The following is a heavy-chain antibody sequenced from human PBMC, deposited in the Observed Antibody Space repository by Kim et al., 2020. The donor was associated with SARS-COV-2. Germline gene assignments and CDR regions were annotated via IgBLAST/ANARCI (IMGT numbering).Heavy chain of an antibody. CDR2: IIPIFGTA. CDR3: ARGGYGDYNDWYCDL. CDR1: GGTFSSYA. J-gene: IGHJ2*01. D-gene: IGHD4-17*01. Sequence: SVKVSCKASGGTFSSYAISWVRQAPGQGLEWMGGIIPIFGTANYAQKFQGRVTITADESTSTAYMELSSLRSEDTTVYYCARGGYGDYNDWYCDLWGRGTLVTVSS. V-gene: IGHV1-69*13.